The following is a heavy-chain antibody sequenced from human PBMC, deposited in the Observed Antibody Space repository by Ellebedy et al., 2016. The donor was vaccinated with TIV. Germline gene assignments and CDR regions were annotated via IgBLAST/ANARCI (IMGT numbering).Heavy chain of an antibody. J-gene: IGHJ4*02. D-gene: IGHD6-13*01. CDR3: AKEAAATGIPYFDY. V-gene: IGHV3-23*01. CDR2: INGSGDRS. CDR1: GFTFSSYA. Sequence: GESLKISCAASGFTFSSYAMSWVRQAPGKGPEWVSGINGSGDRSFYADSVKGRFTFSRDNSKNTLSLQMDNLRAEDTGVYYCAKEAAATGIPYFDYWGQGTLVTVSP.